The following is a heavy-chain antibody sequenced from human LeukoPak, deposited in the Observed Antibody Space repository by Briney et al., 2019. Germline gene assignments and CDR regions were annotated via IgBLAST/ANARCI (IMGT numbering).Heavy chain of an antibody. CDR1: GGSISSGSYY. CDR3: ARDHTVRFLEPDP. J-gene: IGHJ5*02. V-gene: IGHV4-61*02. D-gene: IGHD3-3*01. CDR2: IYTSGST. Sequence: PSQTLSLTCTVSGGSISSGSYYWSWIRQPAGKGLEWIGRIYTSGSTNYNPSLKSRVTISVDTSKNQFSLKLSSVTAADTAVYYCARDHTVRFLEPDPWGQGTLVTVSS.